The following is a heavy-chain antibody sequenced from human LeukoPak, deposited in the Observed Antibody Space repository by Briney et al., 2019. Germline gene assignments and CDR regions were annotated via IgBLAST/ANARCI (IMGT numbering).Heavy chain of an antibody. Sequence: PSETLSLTCTVSGASINSRDYYWGWIRKPPGQGLEWIGSIYSDGTTYYNPSLKSRVSISADTSKTHFSLWLSSVTAADMAVYYCAKHRGSFFEAFDIWGQGTAVSVSS. J-gene: IGHJ3*02. CDR2: IYSDGTT. CDR3: AKHRGSFFEAFDI. D-gene: IGHD1-26*01. CDR1: GASINSRDYY. V-gene: IGHV4-39*01.